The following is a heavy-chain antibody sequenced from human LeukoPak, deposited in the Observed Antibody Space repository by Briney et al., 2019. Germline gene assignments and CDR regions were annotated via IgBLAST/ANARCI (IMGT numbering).Heavy chain of an antibody. CDR2: MSGSGTTI. D-gene: IGHD3-16*01. CDR1: GFTFSTYE. CDR3: VSAYGGLLDY. V-gene: IGHV3-48*03. J-gene: IGHJ4*02. Sequence: PGGSLRLSCAASGFTFSTYEMNWVRQVPGKGLEWVSYMSGSGTTIYYADSVKGRFAISRDNTKNSMYLKMNSLRAEDTAVYYCVSAYGGLLDYWGQGTLVTVSS.